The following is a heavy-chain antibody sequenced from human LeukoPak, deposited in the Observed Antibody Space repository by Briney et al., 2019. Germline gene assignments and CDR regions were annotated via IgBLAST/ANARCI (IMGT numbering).Heavy chain of an antibody. CDR2: ISSRGTTI. D-gene: IGHD4-17*01. CDR1: GFTFSDYY. Sequence: GGSLRLSSAASGFTFSDYYMSWIRQAPGKGLEWVSYISSRGTTIYYADSVKGRFTISRDNAKNSLYLQMNSLRAEDTAVYYCARGGYGDSYYFDYWGQGTLVTVSS. J-gene: IGHJ4*02. V-gene: IGHV3-11*04. CDR3: ARGGYGDSYYFDY.